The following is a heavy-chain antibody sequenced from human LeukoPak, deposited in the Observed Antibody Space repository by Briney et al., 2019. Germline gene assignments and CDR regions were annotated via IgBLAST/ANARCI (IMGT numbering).Heavy chain of an antibody. CDR1: GYSSSSYW. Sequence: GESLKISCKGFGYSSSSYWIGWVRQMPGKGLEWMGFIYPDDSHTRYSPSFQGQVTMSADRSVSTAYLQWTSLKASDTAMYYRARVGYSSTYGMDVWGQGTTVTVSS. D-gene: IGHD6-13*01. CDR3: ARVGYSSTYGMDV. CDR2: IYPDDSHT. J-gene: IGHJ6*02. V-gene: IGHV5-51*01.